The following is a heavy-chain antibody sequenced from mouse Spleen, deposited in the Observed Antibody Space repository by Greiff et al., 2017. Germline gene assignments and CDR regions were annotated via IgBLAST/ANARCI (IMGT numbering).Heavy chain of an antibody. Sequence: EVKLVESGGGLVKPGGSLKLSCAASGFTFSSYTMSWVRQTPAKRLEWVATISSGGGNTYYPDSVKGRFTISRDNARNTLYLQMSSLRSEDTAMYYCARRGGDYSMDYWGQGTSVTVSS. CDR3: ARRGGDYSMDY. V-gene: IGHV5-9*04. CDR1: GFTFSSYT. CDR2: ISSGGGNT. D-gene: IGHD1-1*02. J-gene: IGHJ4*01.